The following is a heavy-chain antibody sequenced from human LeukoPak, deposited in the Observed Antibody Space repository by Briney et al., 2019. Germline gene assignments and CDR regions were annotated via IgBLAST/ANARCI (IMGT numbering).Heavy chain of an antibody. CDR3: ARSRDGYSCFDY. CDR2: IYYSGST. D-gene: IGHD5-24*01. Sequence: SETLSLTCTVSGGSISSYYWSWIRQPPGKGLEWIGYIYYSGSTNYNPSLKSRVTISVDTSKNQFSLKLSSVTAADTAVYYCARSRDGYSCFDYWGQGTLVTVSS. V-gene: IGHV4-59*12. J-gene: IGHJ4*02. CDR1: GGSISSYY.